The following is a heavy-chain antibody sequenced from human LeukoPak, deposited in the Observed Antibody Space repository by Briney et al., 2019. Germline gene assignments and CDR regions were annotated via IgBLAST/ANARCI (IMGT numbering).Heavy chain of an antibody. V-gene: IGHV4-59*01. D-gene: IGHD2-21*02. CDR2: IYNSGST. J-gene: IGHJ4*02. Sequence: SETLSLTCTVSGGSISSYYWSWIRQPPGKGLEWIGYIYNSGSTNYNPSLKSRVTISVDTSKNQFSLKLNSVTAADTAVYYCAGLLNDCGDYWGQGTLVTVSS. CDR1: GGSISSYY. CDR3: AGLLNDCGDY.